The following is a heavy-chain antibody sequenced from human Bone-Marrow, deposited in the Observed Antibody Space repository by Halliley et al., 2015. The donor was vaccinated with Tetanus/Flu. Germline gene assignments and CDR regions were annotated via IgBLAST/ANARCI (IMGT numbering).Heavy chain of an antibody. CDR3: TSTSGYYVGYYGMDV. Sequence: SGINWNGNRRGYADSVKGRFTISRDNAKKSLYLQMNSLRADDTALYYCTSTSGYYVGYYGMDVWGQGTTVTVS. D-gene: IGHD3-22*01. CDR2: INWNGNRR. V-gene: IGHV3-20*03. J-gene: IGHJ6*02.